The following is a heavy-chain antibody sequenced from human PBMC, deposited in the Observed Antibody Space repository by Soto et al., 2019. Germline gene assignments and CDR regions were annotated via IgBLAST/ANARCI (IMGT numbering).Heavy chain of an antibody. J-gene: IGHJ4*02. V-gene: IGHV4-30-2*01. D-gene: IGHD3-22*01. CDR1: GGSISSGGYS. CDR3: ARGGVDYYDSSGYYFSPYYFDY. Sequence: SETLSLTCTVSGGSISSGGYSWSWIRQPPGKGLEWIGYIYHSGSPYYNPSLKSRVTISVDRSKNQFSLKLSSVTAADTAVYYCARGGVDYYDSSGYYFSPYYFDYWGQGTLVTVSS. CDR2: IYHSGSP.